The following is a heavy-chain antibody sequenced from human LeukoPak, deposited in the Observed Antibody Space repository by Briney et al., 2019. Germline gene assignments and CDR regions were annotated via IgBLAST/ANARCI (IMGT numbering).Heavy chain of an antibody. CDR2: INPSTGGT. D-gene: IGHD3-10*01. Sequence: GASVTVSCKASGYTFTFNFIHWVRQAPGQGLEWMGWINPSTGGTTYAQKFQGRVTMTRDTSISAAYMELSWLHADDTAMYYCAREVRFTRHYDYWGQGTVVTVSS. CDR3: AREVRFTRHYDY. V-gene: IGHV1-2*02. CDR1: GYTFTFNF. J-gene: IGHJ4*02.